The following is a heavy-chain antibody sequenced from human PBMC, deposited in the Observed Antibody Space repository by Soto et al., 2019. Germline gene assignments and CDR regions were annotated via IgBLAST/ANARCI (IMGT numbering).Heavy chain of an antibody. CDR1: GGSISSGGDY. Sequence: QVQLQESGPGLVKPSQTLSLTCTVSGGSISSGGDYWSWLRQHPGKGLEWIGYIYYSGSTYYNPSLKSRVSILVDTSKNQFSLKLSSVTAADTAVYYCARTSFDRSGTAADPWGQGTLVTVSS. D-gene: IGHD3-22*01. J-gene: IGHJ5*02. V-gene: IGHV4-31*03. CDR3: ARTSFDRSGTAADP. CDR2: IYYSGST.